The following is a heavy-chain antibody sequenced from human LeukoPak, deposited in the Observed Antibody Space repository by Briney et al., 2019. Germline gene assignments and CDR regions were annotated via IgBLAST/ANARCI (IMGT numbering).Heavy chain of an antibody. V-gene: IGHV4-34*01. CDR2: INHSGST. D-gene: IGHD3-10*01. J-gene: IGHJ5*02. Sequence: SETLSLTCAVYGGSFSGYYWSWIRQPPGKGLEWIGEINHSGSTNYSPSLKSRVTISVDTSKNQFSLKLSSVTAADTAVYYCARGWAYYYGSGSSPYNWFDPWGQGTLVTVSS. CDR3: ARGWAYYYGSGSSPYNWFDP. CDR1: GGSFSGYY.